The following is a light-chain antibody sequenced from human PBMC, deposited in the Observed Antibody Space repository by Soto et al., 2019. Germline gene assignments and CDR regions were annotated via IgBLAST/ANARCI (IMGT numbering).Light chain of an antibody. CDR1: QSVSSK. CDR2: GAS. V-gene: IGKV3-15*01. Sequence: ETVMTQSPATLSLSPGERATLSCRASQSVSSKLAWYQQKPGQAPRLLIYGASTVATGIPARFRGSGSGTEFTLTIDSLQSEDFAVYYCQQYNDWPPAFGGGTKVEIK. J-gene: IGKJ4*01. CDR3: QQYNDWPPA.